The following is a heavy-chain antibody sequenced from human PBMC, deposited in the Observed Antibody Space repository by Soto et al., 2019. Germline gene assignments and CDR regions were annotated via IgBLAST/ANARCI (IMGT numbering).Heavy chain of an antibody. CDR2: TYYRSKWYN. CDR3: AKGEGVRGYLLSGGPHYYYSYVDV. CDR1: GDSFSGNSSA. D-gene: IGHD3-10*02. J-gene: IGHJ6*03. V-gene: IGHV6-1*01. Sequence: LQTLSLTCAISGDSFSGNSSAWNWIRQSPSRGLEWLGRTYYRSKWYNDYTVSVKSRITINPDTSKNQFSLQLNSVTPEDTAVYYWAKGEGVRGYLLSGGPHYYYSYVDVWGEGTTVSVSS.